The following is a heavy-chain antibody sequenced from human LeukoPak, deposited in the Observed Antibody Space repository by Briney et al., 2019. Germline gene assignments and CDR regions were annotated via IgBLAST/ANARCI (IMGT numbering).Heavy chain of an antibody. CDR3: AKVGVVVPAAMEGWFDP. CDR2: ISWNSGSI. D-gene: IGHD2-2*01. CDR1: GFTFDDYA. Sequence: GGSLRLSCAASGFTFDDYAMHWVRQAPGKGLEWVSGISWNSGSIGYADSVKGRFTISRDNAKNSLYLQMNSLRAEDTVLYYCAKVGVVVPAAMEGWFDPWGQGTLVTVSS. J-gene: IGHJ5*02. V-gene: IGHV3-9*01.